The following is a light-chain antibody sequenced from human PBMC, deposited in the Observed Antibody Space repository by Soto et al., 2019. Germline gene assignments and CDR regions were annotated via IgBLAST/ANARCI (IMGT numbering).Light chain of an antibody. Sequence: EIVLTQSPGTLSLSPGERATLSCRASQSVSSSYLAWYRQKPGQAPRLLIYGASSRATGIPDRFSGSGSGTDFTLTISRLEFEDFAVYCCQQYGTSPPPFGQGPKLQI. J-gene: IGKJ1*01. CDR1: QSVSSSY. CDR3: QQYGTSPPP. V-gene: IGKV3-20*01. CDR2: GAS.